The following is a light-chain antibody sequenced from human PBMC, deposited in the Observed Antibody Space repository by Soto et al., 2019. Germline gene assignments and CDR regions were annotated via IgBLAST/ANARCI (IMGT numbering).Light chain of an antibody. J-gene: IGKJ2*01. CDR2: GAS. Sequence: EIVLTQSPGTLSLSPGERATLPCRASQSVSSSFLAWYQQKPGQAPRLLIYGASSRATGIPDRFSGSGSGTDFTLTISRLEPEDFAVYYCQQYGTSPYTFGQGTELEIK. CDR3: QQYGTSPYT. V-gene: IGKV3-20*01. CDR1: QSVSSSF.